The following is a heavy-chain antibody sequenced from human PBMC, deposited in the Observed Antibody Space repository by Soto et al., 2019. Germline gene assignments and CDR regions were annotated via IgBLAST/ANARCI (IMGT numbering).Heavy chain of an antibody. V-gene: IGHV3-7*01. Sequence: PGGSLRLSCAASGFTFSSYWMSWVRQAPGKGLEWVANIKQDGSKKYYVDSVKGRFTISRDNAKNSLYLQMNSLRAEDTAVHYCARSPQGPDPYFLSSYYDYWGQGTLVPVSS. J-gene: IGHJ4*02. CDR3: ARSPQGPDPYFLSSYYDY. CDR1: GFTFSSYW. D-gene: IGHD3-3*01. CDR2: IKQDGSKK.